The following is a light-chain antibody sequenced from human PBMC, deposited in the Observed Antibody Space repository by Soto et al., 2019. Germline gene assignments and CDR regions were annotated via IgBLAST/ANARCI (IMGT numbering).Light chain of an antibody. CDR1: QSVSSFY. V-gene: IGKV3-20*01. J-gene: IGKJ1*01. CDR2: GAS. Sequence: ENVLTQSPGTLSLSPGERATLSCRASQSVSSFYLAWYQQKPGQAPRLLIYGASSRATGIPDRFSGSGSGTDFTLTISSLQPDDFATYYCQQYNSYSRTFGQGTKWIS. CDR3: QQYNSYSRT.